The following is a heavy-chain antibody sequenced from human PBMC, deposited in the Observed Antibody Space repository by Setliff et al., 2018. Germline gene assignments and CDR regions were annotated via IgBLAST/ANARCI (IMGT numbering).Heavy chain of an antibody. CDR1: GYSISSGYY. D-gene: IGHD3-3*02. CDR3: ARSILAFDI. CDR2: MYHSGSV. V-gene: IGHV4-38-2*02. J-gene: IGHJ3*02. Sequence: SETLSLTCTVSGYSISSGYYWGWIRQPPGKGLEWIGNMYHSGSVYYNPSLKSRVTISVDTSKNQFSLKLSSVTAADTAVYYCARSILAFDIWGQGTMVTVSS.